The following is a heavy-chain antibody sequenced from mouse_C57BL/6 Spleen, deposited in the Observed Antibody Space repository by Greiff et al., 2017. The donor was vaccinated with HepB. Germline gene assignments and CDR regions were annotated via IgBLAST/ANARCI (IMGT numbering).Heavy chain of an antibody. Sequence: VQRVESGPGLVQPSQSLSITCTVSGFSLTSYGVHWVRQSPGKGLEWLGVIWSGGSTDYNAAFISRLSISKDNSKSQVFFKMNSLQADDTAIYYCARAYGNYRYWYFDVWGTGTTVTVSS. CDR2: IWSGGST. V-gene: IGHV2-2*01. J-gene: IGHJ1*03. CDR1: GFSLTSYG. CDR3: ARAYGNYRYWYFDV. D-gene: IGHD2-1*01.